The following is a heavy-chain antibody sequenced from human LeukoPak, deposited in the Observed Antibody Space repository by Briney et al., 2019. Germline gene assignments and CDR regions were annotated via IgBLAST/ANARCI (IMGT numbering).Heavy chain of an antibody. CDR1: GFTFSSYA. Sequence: AGGSLRLSCAASGFTFSSYAMSWVRQAPGKGLEWVSAISGSGGSTYYADSVKGRFTIARDNAKNSLYLQMNSLRDDDTGVYYCARNLLGYWYFDLWGRGTLVTVSS. D-gene: IGHD1-7*01. J-gene: IGHJ2*01. CDR3: ARNLLGYWYFDL. V-gene: IGHV3-23*01. CDR2: ISGSGGST.